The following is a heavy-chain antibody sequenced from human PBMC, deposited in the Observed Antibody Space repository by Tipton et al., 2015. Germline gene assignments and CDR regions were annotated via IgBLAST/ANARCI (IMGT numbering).Heavy chain of an antibody. V-gene: IGHV5-51*01. CDR2: IYPDDSDT. Sequence: VQLVQSGAEVKKPGESLKISCKGSGYSFTSYWIAWVRQRPGKGLEWMGIIYPDDSDTRYSPSFQGQVSISVDKSITTAYLRWSSLKASDTAIYYCARQTPSGRYQFDYWGHGTLVTVSS. J-gene: IGHJ4*01. CDR3: ARQTPSGRYQFDY. D-gene: IGHD1-26*01. CDR1: GYSFTSYW.